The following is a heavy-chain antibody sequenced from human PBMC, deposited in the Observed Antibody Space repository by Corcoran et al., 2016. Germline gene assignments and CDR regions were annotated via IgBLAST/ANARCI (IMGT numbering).Heavy chain of an antibody. CDR1: GYTFSSYA. CDR2: INTGSGNT. V-gene: IGHV1-3*04. D-gene: IGHD6-13*01. J-gene: IGHJ4*02. CDR3: ARSGYSSSFGFDF. Sequence: QVQLVQSGAEVTKPGASVKVSCKASGYTFSSYAIHWVRQAPGQSLEWMGWINTGSGNTKYSQNFQGRVTMTRDTSARTAYMDVSSLRSEDTAVYYCARSGYSSSFGFDFWGQGALVTVSS.